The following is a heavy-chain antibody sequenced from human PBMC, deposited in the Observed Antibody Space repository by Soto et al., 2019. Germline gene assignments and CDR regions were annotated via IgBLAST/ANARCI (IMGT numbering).Heavy chain of an antibody. CDR2: ISSSSRTI. V-gene: IGHV3-48*01. J-gene: IGHJ4*02. CDR3: ARTRMEWALYFDN. CDR1: GFSFSDSG. D-gene: IGHD3-3*01. Sequence: EVQLVESGGGLIQPGGSLRLSCEASGFSFSDSGMNWVRRAPGKGLEWISYISSSSRTIYYAASVEGRFTVSRDNVTNSVHRQMNILRAEDTGVYFCARTRMEWALYFDNWGLGTLVTVSS.